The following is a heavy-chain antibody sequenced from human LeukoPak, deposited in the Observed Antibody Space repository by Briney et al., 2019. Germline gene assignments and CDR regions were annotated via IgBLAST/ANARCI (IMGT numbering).Heavy chain of an antibody. CDR2: IIPIFGTA. CDR3: ASFRGSSLPMGY. V-gene: IGHV1-69*06. J-gene: IGHJ4*02. Sequence: GASVKVSCKASGGTLSSYAISWVRQAPGQGLEWMGGIIPIFGTANYAQKFQGRVTITADKSTSTAYMELSSLRSEDTAVYYCASFRGSSLPMGYWGQGTLVTVSS. D-gene: IGHD1-26*01. CDR1: GGTLSSYA.